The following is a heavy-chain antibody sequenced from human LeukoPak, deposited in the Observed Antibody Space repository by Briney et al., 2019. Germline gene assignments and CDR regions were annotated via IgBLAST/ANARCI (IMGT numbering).Heavy chain of an antibody. V-gene: IGHV4-4*02. D-gene: IGHD3-22*01. Sequence: SGTLSLTCAVSGGSISSSNWWSWVRQPPGKGLEWIGEIYHSGSTNYNPSLKSRVTISVDKSKNQFSLKLSSVTAADTAVYYCARAFADSSGPNDAFDIWGQGTMVTVSS. CDR1: GGSISSSNW. CDR2: IYHSGST. CDR3: ARAFADSSGPNDAFDI. J-gene: IGHJ3*02.